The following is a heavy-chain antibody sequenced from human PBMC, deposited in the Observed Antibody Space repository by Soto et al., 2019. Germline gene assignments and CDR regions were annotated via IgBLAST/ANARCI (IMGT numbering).Heavy chain of an antibody. CDR2: VDSAGSGT. Sequence: VPLVASGGGSVQPGGSLRLSCVASGITFSGFWMHWVRQVPGKGLVWVARVDSAGSGTSYADSVKGRFTISRDNAKNTLSLHTGSLRVEDTAVYYCATVFEHWGQGIPVTVSS. CDR1: GITFSGFW. CDR3: ATVFEH. J-gene: IGHJ4*02. V-gene: IGHV3-74*01.